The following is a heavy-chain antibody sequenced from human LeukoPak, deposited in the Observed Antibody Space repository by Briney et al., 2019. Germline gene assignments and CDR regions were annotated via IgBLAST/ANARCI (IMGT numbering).Heavy chain of an antibody. V-gene: IGHV3-66*01. CDR1: GFTVSSNY. CDR3: AKDILWFGELFVDY. Sequence: GGSLRLSCAASGFTVSSNYMSWVRQAPGKGLEWVSVIYSGGSTYYADSVKGRFTISRDNSKNTLYLQMNSLRAEDTAVYYCAKDILWFGELFVDYWGQGTLVTVSS. J-gene: IGHJ4*02. D-gene: IGHD3-10*01. CDR2: IYSGGST.